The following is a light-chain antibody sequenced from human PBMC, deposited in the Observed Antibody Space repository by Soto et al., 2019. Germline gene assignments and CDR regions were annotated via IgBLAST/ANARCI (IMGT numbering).Light chain of an antibody. CDR2: GAS. J-gene: IGKJ1*01. Sequence: EIVEIPVPATPFVSPRERAPPPCRASQSVSSNLAWYQQKPGQAPRLLIYGASTRATGIPARFSGSGSGTEFTLTISSLQSEDFAVYYCQQYNNWPETFGQGTKVDIK. CDR3: QQYNNWPET. V-gene: IGKV3-15*01. CDR1: QSVSSN.